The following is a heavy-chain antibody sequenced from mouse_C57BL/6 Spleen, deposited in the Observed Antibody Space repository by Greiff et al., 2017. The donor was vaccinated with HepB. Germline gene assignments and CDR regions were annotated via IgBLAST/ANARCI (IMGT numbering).Heavy chain of an antibody. CDR2: IDPDTGGT. CDR3: TMSSGYNFDY. V-gene: IGHV1-15*01. J-gene: IGHJ2*01. D-gene: IGHD3-2*02. CDR1: GYTFTDYE. Sequence: QVQLQQSGAELVRPGASVTLSCKASGYTFTDYEMHWVKQTPVHGLEWIGAIDPDTGGTAYNQKFKGKAILTADKSSSTAYMELRSLTSEDSAVYYCTMSSGYNFDYWGQGTTLTVSS.